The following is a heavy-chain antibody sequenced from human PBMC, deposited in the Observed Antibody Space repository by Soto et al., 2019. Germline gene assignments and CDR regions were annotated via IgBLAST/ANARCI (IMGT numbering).Heavy chain of an antibody. D-gene: IGHD3-16*01. Sequence: QVQLVQSGAEVKKPGSSVKVSCKASGGTFRNYAISWVRQAPGQGLEWMGGIIPIFGTTNYTQKFEGRVTISADESTNTAYMELSSLRSEDTAVYYCARGNRYIGYDVCGTRYGFDYWGQGTLVTVSS. V-gene: IGHV1-69*12. CDR1: GGTFRNYA. CDR3: ARGNRYIGYDVCGTRYGFDY. CDR2: IIPIFGTT. J-gene: IGHJ4*02.